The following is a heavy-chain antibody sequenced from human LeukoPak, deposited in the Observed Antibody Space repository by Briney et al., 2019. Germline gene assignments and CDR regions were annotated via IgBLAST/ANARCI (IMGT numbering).Heavy chain of an antibody. CDR2: INHSGST. CDR1: GGSFSGYY. J-gene: IGHJ6*02. D-gene: IGHD2-2*01. V-gene: IGHV4-34*01. CDR3: ARGVVVPAAIRYYYYGMDV. Sequence: KPSETLSLTCAVYGGSFSGYYWSWIRQPPGKGLEWIGEINHSGSTNYNPSLKSRVTISVDTSKNQFSLKLSSVTAADTAVYYCARGVVVPAAIRYYYYGMDVWGQGTTVTVSS.